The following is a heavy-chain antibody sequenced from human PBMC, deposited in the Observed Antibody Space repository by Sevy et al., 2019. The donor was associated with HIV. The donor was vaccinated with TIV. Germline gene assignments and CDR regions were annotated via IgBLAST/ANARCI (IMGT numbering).Heavy chain of an antibody. CDR2: IRSRADSYET. J-gene: IGHJ5*02. Sequence: GGSLRLSCAASGFNFNIAAIHWVRQAPGRGLEWVARIRSRADSYETEYSASVRGRFTISRDDSRTMAYLQMNSLKTEDTAVYSCSRQGVIAELDLWGQGTLVTVSS. V-gene: IGHV3-73*01. CDR3: SRQGVIAELDL. D-gene: IGHD2-15*01. CDR1: GFNFNIAA.